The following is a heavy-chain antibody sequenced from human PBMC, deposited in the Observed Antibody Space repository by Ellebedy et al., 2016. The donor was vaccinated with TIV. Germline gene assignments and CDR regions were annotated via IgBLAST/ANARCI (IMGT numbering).Heavy chain of an antibody. CDR3: TKEGAVAGAPAYLAYDY. J-gene: IGHJ4*02. D-gene: IGHD6-19*01. CDR2: ISSHGMTT. CDR1: GFPFDSYV. V-gene: IGHV3-30*04. Sequence: PGGSLRLSCAASGFPFDSYVMNWVRQAPGKGLEWVAVISSHGMTTYYADSVKGRFTISRDNSNNSLYLQMNSLRAEDTAVYFCTKEGAVAGAPAYLAYDYWGQGTLVTVSS.